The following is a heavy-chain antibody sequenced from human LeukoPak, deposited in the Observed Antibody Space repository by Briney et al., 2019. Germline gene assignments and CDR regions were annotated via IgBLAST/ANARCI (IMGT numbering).Heavy chain of an antibody. D-gene: IGHD6-6*01. CDR2: ISSSGSTI. V-gene: IGHV3-11*01. CDR1: GFTFSDYY. Sequence: GGSLRLSCAASGFTFSDYYMSWIRQAPGKGLEWVSYISSSGSTIYYADSVKGRFTISRDNAKNSLYLQMDSLRAEDTAVYYCARPDSSSRIYYYYMDVWGKGTTVTVSS. CDR3: ARPDSSSRIYYYYMDV. J-gene: IGHJ6*03.